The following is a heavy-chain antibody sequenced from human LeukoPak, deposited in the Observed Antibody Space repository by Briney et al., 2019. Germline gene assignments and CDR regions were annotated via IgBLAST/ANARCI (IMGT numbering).Heavy chain of an antibody. CDR2: INHSGST. Sequence: PSETLSLTCAVYGVSFSGYYWSWIRQPPGKGLEWIGEINHSGSTNYNPSLKSRVTISVDTSKNQFSLKLSSVTAADTAVYYCARGPELYSSSWYRAFDIWGQGTMVTVSS. D-gene: IGHD6-13*01. CDR3: ARGPELYSSSWYRAFDI. V-gene: IGHV4-34*01. J-gene: IGHJ3*02. CDR1: GVSFSGYY.